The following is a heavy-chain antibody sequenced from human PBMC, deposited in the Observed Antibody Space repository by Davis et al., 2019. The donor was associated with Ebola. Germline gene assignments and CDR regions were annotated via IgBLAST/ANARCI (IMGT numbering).Heavy chain of an antibody. CDR1: GFTFSSNW. CDR2: INSDGTGI. V-gene: IGHV3-74*01. CDR3: ARIDYLASAWYSPFDH. Sequence: PGGSLRLSCAAYGFTFSSNWMHWVRQAPGKGLVWVSRINSDGTGITYGDSVKGRFTISRDNAKNSLFLLMNSLRAEDTAVYYCARIDYLASAWYSPFDHWGQGTLVTVSS. J-gene: IGHJ4*02. D-gene: IGHD6-19*01.